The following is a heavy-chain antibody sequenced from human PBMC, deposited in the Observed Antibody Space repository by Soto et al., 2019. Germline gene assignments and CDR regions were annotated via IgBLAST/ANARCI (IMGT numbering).Heavy chain of an antibody. CDR2: ISHTGTT. D-gene: IGHD6-19*01. J-gene: IGHJ4*02. V-gene: IGHV4-4*02. CDR3: ARHIAVPRTRGLDF. Sequence: QVQLQESGPGLVKPSGTLSLTCAVSGGSISDNWWSWVRQPPGKGLEWIGEISHTGTTHYNPSLWSRVTISIDKSKYPFSLNLSSVTAADTAVYYCARHIAVPRTRGLDFWGQGTLVTVFS. CDR1: GGSISDNW.